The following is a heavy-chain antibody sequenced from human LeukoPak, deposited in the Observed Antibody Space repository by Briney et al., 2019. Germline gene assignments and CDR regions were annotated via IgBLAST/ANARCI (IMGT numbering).Heavy chain of an antibody. CDR1: GYTFTSYG. CDR3: ARNDILTGYYSWYFDL. J-gene: IGHJ2*01. V-gene: IGHV1-18*04. D-gene: IGHD3-9*01. CDR2: ISAYNGNT. Sequence: ASVKVSCKASGYTFTSYGISWVRQAPGQGLKWMGWISAYNGNTNYAQKLQGRVTMTTDTSTSTAYMELRSLRSDDTAVYYCARNDILTGYYSWYFDLWGRDTLVTVSS.